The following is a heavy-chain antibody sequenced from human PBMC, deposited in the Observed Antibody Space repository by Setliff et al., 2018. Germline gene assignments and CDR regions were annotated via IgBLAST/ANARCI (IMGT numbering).Heavy chain of an antibody. Sequence: KPSETLSLTCTVSGGSISSSSYYWGWIRQPPGKGLEWIGSIYYSGSTYYNPSLKSRVTISVDTSKNQFSLKLSSVTAADTAVYFCARGYYNFLSGYYTPYYFDYWGQGTLVTVSS. CDR2: IYYSGST. V-gene: IGHV4-39*07. CDR1: GGSISSSSYY. J-gene: IGHJ4*02. CDR3: ARGYYNFLSGYYTPYYFDY. D-gene: IGHD3-3*01.